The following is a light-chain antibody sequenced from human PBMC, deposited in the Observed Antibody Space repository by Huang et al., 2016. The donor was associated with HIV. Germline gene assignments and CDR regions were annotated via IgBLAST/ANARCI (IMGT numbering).Light chain of an antibody. CDR3: QQYGSSLYT. CDR2: GAS. V-gene: IGKV3-20*01. J-gene: IGKJ2*01. Sequence: EIVLTQSPGTLSLSPGERATLPCRASQGVSSSYLARYQQKPGQAPRLLIYGASSRATGIPDRFSGSGSGTDFTLTISRLEPEDFAVYYCQQYGSSLYTFGQGTKLEIK. CDR1: QGVSSSY.